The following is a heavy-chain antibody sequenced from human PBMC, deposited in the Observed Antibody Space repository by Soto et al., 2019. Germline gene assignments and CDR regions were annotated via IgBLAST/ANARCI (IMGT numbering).Heavy chain of an antibody. J-gene: IGHJ4*02. V-gene: IGHV1-69*05. Sequence: QVQLVQSGAEVKKPGSSVKVSCKASGGTFSSYAISWVRQAPGQGLEWMGGIIPIFGTANYPQKFQGRVTINSHESTSNSYMELSCLRSQDTAVYYCASPYSSSWYVFDYWGQGTLVTVSS. D-gene: IGHD6-13*01. CDR3: ASPYSSSWYVFDY. CDR2: IIPIFGTA. CDR1: GGTFSSYA.